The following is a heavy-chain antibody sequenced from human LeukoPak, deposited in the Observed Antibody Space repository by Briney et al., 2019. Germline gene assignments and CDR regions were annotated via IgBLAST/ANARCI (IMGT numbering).Heavy chain of an antibody. CDR3: ANLLEMTTVTENAFDI. D-gene: IGHD4-17*01. J-gene: IGHJ3*02. CDR1: GGTFSSYA. CDR2: IIPIFGTA. Sequence: SVKVSCKASGGTFSSYAISWVRQAPGQGLEWMGRIIPIFGTANYAQKFQGRVTITTDESTSTAYMELSSLRSEDTAVYYCANLLEMTTVTENAFDIWGQGTMVTVSS. V-gene: IGHV1-69*05.